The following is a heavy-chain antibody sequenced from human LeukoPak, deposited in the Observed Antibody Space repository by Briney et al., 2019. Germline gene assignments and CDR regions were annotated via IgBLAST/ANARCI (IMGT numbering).Heavy chain of an antibody. CDR3: ADDSSGYYYPSYYYGMDV. Sequence: SVKVSCKASGGTFSSYAISWVRQAPGQGLEWMGRIIPILGIANYAQKFQGRVTITADKSTSTAYMELSSLRSEDTAVYYCADDSSGYYYPSYYYGMDVWGQGTTATVSS. D-gene: IGHD3-22*01. J-gene: IGHJ6*02. V-gene: IGHV1-69*04. CDR2: IIPILGIA. CDR1: GGTFSSYA.